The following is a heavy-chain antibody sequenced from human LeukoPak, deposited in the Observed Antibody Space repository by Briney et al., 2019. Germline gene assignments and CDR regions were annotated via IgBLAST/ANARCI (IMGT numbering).Heavy chain of an antibody. CDR2: INHSGST. V-gene: IGHV4-34*01. J-gene: IGHJ4*02. CDR1: GGSFGGYY. Sequence: SETLSLTCAVYGGSFGGYYWSWIRQPPGKGLEWIGEINHSGSTNYNPSLKSRVTISVDTSKNQFSLKLSSVTAADTAVYYCARGRTPLYYYGSGSFYDYWGQGTLVTVSS. CDR3: ARGRTPLYYYGSGSFYDY. D-gene: IGHD3-10*01.